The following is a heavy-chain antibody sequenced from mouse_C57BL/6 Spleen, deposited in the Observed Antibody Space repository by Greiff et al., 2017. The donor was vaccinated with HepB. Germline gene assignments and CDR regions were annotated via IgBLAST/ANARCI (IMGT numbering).Heavy chain of an antibody. CDR2: IYPGNSDT. J-gene: IGHJ2*01. CDR1: GYTFTSYW. Sequence: VQLQQSGTVLARPGASVKMSCKTSGYTFTSYWMHWVKQRPGQGLEWIGAIYPGNSDTSYNQKFKGKAKLTAVTSASTAYLELSSLTNEDSAVYYCTRSVDGYYYFDYWGQGTTLTVSS. D-gene: IGHD2-3*01. CDR3: TRSVDGYYYFDY. V-gene: IGHV1-5*01.